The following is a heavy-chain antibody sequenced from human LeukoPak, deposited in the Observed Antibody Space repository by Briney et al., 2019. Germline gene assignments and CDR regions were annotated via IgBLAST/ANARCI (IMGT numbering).Heavy chain of an antibody. J-gene: IGHJ4*02. D-gene: IGHD6-19*01. CDR1: GYTFSRYY. V-gene: IGHV1-46*01. CDR2: INPSGGST. CDR3: ARDSSGHFDY. Sequence: ASVKVSCKASGYTFSRYYMHWVRQAPGQGLEWMGIINPSGGSTSYVHKFQGRVTMTRDTSTGTVYMELSSLRSEDTAVYYCARDSSGHFDYWGQGTLVTVSS.